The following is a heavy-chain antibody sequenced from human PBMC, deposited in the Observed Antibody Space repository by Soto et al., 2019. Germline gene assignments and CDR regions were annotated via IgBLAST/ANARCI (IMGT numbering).Heavy chain of an antibody. CDR1: GFTFSSYA. V-gene: IGHV3-7*03. CDR2: ISGSEK. CDR3: ARDRSSWYSYYYYGMDV. D-gene: IGHD6-13*01. Sequence: GGSLRLSCAASGFTFSSYAMSWVRQAPGKGLEWVSAISGSEKYYVDSVKGRFTISRDNAKNSLYLQMNSLRAEDTAVYYCARDRSSWYSYYYYGMDVWGQGTTVTVSS. J-gene: IGHJ6*02.